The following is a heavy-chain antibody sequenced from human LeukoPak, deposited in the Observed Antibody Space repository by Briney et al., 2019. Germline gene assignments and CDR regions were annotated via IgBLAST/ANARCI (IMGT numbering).Heavy chain of an antibody. D-gene: IGHD3-22*01. Sequence: PGGSLRLSCAASGFTFSSYAMHWVRQAPGKGLEYVSAINSNGGSTYYANSVKGRFTISRDNSKNTLYLQMGSLRAEDMAVYYCARDSVRENSGHYWPHAFDIWGQGTMVTVSS. V-gene: IGHV3-64*01. CDR2: INSNGGST. CDR1: GFTFSSYA. CDR3: ARDSVRENSGHYWPHAFDI. J-gene: IGHJ3*02.